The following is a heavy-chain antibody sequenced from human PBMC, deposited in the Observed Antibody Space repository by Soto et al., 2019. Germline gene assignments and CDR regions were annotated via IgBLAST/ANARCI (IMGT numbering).Heavy chain of an antibody. D-gene: IGHD3-10*01. J-gene: IGHJ4*02. CDR3: ARVSLDYYGSGSYDYFDY. CDR1: GYTFTSYY. CDR2: INPSGGST. Sequence: QVQLVQSGAEVKKPGASVKVSCKASGYTFTSYYMHWVRQAPGQGLEWMGIINPSGGSTSYAQKCQGGVTMTRXTATXTXYMELSSLRSEDTAVYYCARVSLDYYGSGSYDYFDYWGQGTLVTVSS. V-gene: IGHV1-46*03.